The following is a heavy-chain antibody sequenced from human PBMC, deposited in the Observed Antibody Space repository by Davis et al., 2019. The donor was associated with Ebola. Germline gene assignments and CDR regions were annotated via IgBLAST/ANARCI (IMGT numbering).Heavy chain of an antibody. CDR2: IYYSGST. CDR1: GGSVSSGSYY. D-gene: IGHD1-14*01. Sequence: MPSETLSLTCTVPGGSVSSGSYYWSWIRQPPGKGLAWIGYIYYSGSTNYNPSLKSRVTISVDTSKNHFPLKLSSVTAADTAVYYCARVTEPYGMYVWAKETTDTVSS. CDR3: ARVTEPYGMYV. J-gene: IGHJ6*04. V-gene: IGHV4-61*01.